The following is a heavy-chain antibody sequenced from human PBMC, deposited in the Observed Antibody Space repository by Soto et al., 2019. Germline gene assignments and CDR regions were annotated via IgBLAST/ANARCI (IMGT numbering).Heavy chain of an antibody. CDR2: IKQDGSEK. V-gene: IGHV3-7*01. D-gene: IGHD3-10*01. CDR3: ARSQGRFYGSGSYKGLDG. Sequence: GGSLRLSCAASGFTFSSYWMSWVRQAPGKGLEWVANIKQDGSEKYYVDSVKGRFTISRDNSKNTLYLQMDSLRAEDTAVYYCARSQGRFYGSGSYKGLDGWGKGTTVTVSS. CDR1: GFTFSSYW. J-gene: IGHJ6*04.